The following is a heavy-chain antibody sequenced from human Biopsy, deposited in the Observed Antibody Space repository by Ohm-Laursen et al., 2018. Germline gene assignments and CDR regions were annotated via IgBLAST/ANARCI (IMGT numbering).Heavy chain of an antibody. D-gene: IGHD1-20*01. Sequence: TLSLTCLVSGGSISGSSWSWIRQAPGKGLEWIGYISYSRDTNYNPSLKSRITISVDTSKNQFSLKLTSVTAADTAVYYCARAGTAINGNSLGFDPWGQGTLVTVSS. CDR2: ISYSRDT. V-gene: IGHV4-59*12. CDR3: ARAGTAINGNSLGFDP. J-gene: IGHJ5*02. CDR1: GGSISGSS.